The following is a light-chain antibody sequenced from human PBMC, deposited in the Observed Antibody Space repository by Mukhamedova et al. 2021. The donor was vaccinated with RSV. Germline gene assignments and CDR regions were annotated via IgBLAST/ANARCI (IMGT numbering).Light chain of an antibody. Sequence: GRATLSCRASQGVSTNLTWYQQKPGQAPRLLVYDASTRAAGIPGRFSGSGSGIEFSLAISSLQSEDFAVYYCQQYDKWPYTFGQGT. J-gene: IGKJ2*01. CDR2: DAS. V-gene: IGKV3D-15*01. CDR1: QGVSTN. CDR3: QQYDKWPYT.